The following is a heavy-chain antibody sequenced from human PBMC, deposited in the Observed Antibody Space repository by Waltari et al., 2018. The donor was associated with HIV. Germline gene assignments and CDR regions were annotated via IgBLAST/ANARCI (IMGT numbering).Heavy chain of an antibody. CDR1: GGSINYYY. CDR3: ARHGGMATTFDY. Sequence: QVQLQESGPGLVKPSETLSLTCTVSGGSINYYYWNWIRQPPGKGLEWIGYIYYSGTTNYNPSLESRATISVDTSKNHFSLNLTSVTAADTAMYYCARHGGMATTFDYWGQGSLVTVSS. V-gene: IGHV4-59*08. CDR2: IYYSGTT. J-gene: IGHJ4*02. D-gene: IGHD5-12*01.